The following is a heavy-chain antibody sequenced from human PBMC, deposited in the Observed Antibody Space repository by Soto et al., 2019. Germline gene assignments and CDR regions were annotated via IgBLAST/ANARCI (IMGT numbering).Heavy chain of an antibody. CDR1: GFSLSTSGVG. D-gene: IGHD6-13*01. CDR3: AHIRIAAAGTIPYYMDV. CDR2: IYWDDDK. Sequence: QITLKESGPTLVKPTQTLTLTCTFSGFSLSTSGVGVGWIRQPPGKALEWLALIYWDDDKRYSPSLKSRLTITKDTSKNQVVLTMTNMDPVDTATYYCAHIRIAAAGTIPYYMDVWGKGTTVTVSS. V-gene: IGHV2-5*02. J-gene: IGHJ6*03.